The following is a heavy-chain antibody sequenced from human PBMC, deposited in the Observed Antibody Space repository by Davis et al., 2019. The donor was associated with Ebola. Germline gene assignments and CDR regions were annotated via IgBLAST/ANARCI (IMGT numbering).Heavy chain of an antibody. CDR2: IYYSGST. J-gene: IGHJ6*02. CDR3: ARVQSYSSSWYGSFYGMDV. D-gene: IGHD6-13*01. V-gene: IGHV4-61*05. CDR1: GGSISSSSYY. Sequence: SETLSLTCTVSGGSISSSSYYWGWIRQPPGKGLEWIGYIYYSGSTNYNPSLKSRVTISVDTSKNQFSLKLSSVTAADTAVYYCARVQSYSSSWYGSFYGMDVWGQGTTVTVSS.